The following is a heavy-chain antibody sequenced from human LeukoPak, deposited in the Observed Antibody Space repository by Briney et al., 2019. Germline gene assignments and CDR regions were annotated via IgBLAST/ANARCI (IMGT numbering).Heavy chain of an antibody. D-gene: IGHD4-11*01. CDR3: ARSVPDYTRFDY. CDR2: ISYDGSNK. CDR1: GFTFSSYA. V-gene: IGHV3-30-3*01. J-gene: IGHJ4*02. Sequence: GGSLRLSCAASGFTFSSYAMHWVRQAPGKGLEWVAVISYDGSNKYYADSVKGRFTISRDNSKNTLYLQMNSLRAEDTALYFCARSVPDYTRFDYWGQGALVTVSS.